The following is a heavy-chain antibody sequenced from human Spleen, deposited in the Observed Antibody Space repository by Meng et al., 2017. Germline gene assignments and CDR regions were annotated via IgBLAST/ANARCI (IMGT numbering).Heavy chain of an antibody. J-gene: IGHJ4*02. CDR1: GVSISSGSYY. CDR3: ARDLPHTYESSRGVDS. CDR2: ISTSWTT. D-gene: IGHD5-18*01. Sequence: SETLSLTCTVSGVSISSGSYYWSWFRQPAGKGLEWIGRISTSWTTNYNPSLRSRVSISVDTAKHQFSLKLTSVTAADAALYYCARDLPHTYESSRGVDSWGQGTLVTVSS. V-gene: IGHV4-61*02.